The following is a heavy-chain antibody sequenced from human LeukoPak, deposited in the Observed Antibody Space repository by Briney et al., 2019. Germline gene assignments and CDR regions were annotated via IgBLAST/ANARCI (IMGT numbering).Heavy chain of an antibody. Sequence: GGSLRLSCAASGFTFSNAWMSWVRQAPGKGLEWVGRIKSKTDGGTTDYAAPVKGRFTISRDDSENTLYLQMNSLKTEDTAVYYCTTDSSDYGDYSRLDYWGQGTLVTVSS. V-gene: IGHV3-15*01. D-gene: IGHD4-17*01. CDR3: TTDSSDYGDYSRLDY. CDR2: IKSKTDGGTT. J-gene: IGHJ4*02. CDR1: GFTFSNAW.